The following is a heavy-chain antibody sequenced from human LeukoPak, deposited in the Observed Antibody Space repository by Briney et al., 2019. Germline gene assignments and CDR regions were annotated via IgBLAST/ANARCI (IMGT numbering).Heavy chain of an antibody. J-gene: IGHJ6*02. CDR2: IYYSGST. V-gene: IGHV4-59*08. CDR1: GGSISSYY. D-gene: IGHD6-19*01. CDR3: ARRSPVAGYYYYYGMDV. Sequence: SETRSLTCTVSGGSISSYYWSWIRQPPGKGLEWIGYIYYSGSTNYNPSLKSRVTISVDTSKNQFSLKLSSVAAADTAVYYCARRSPVAGYYYYYGMDVWGQGTTVIVSS.